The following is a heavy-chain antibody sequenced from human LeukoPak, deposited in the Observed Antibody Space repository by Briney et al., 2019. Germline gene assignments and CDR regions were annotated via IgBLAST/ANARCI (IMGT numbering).Heavy chain of an antibody. D-gene: IGHD6-19*01. V-gene: IGHV4-4*02. J-gene: IGHJ4*02. CDR2: IYHSGST. Sequence: SETLSLTCTVSGASISSNNWWNWVRQPPGKGLEWIGEIYHSGSTNYSPSLKSRITISVDKSKNHFSLKLTSVTAADTAIYYCAAAAVAVDYWGQGTLVTVSS. CDR1: GASISSNNW. CDR3: AAAAVAVDY.